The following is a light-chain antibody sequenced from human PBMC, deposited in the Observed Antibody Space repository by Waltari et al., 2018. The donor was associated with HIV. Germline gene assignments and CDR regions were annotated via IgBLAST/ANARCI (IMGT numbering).Light chain of an antibody. CDR3: QSYDSSLSEDV. V-gene: IGLV1-40*01. CDR2: GNS. CDR1: SSNIGAGYD. Sequence: VLTQPPSVSGAPGQRVTISCTGSSSNIGAGYDVHWYQQLPGTAPKLLIYGNSNRPSGVPDRFSGSKSGTSASLAITGLQAEDEADYYCQSYDSSLSEDVFGTGTKVTVL. J-gene: IGLJ1*01.